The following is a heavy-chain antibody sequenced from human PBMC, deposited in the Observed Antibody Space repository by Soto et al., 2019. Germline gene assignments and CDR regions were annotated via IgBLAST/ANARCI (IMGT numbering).Heavy chain of an antibody. V-gene: IGHV3-11*01. CDR3: ARRIGYCSGGSCYCGQYYYYYYGMDV. D-gene: IGHD2-15*01. CDR2: ISSSDSTI. CDR1: GFTFSDYY. Sequence: LRLSYAASGFTFSDYYMSWIRQAPGKGLEWVSYISSSDSTIYYADSVKGRFTISRDNAKNSLYLQMNSLRAEDTAVYYCARRIGYCSGGSCYCGQYYYYYYGMDVWGQGXTVTVSS. J-gene: IGHJ6*02.